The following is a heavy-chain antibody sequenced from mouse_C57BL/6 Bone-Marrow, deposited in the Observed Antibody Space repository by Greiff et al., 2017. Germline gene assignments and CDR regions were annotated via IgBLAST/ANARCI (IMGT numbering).Heavy chain of an antibody. CDR3: AISFITTAITEIYTMAY. CDR2: IHPNSGST. Sequence: QVQLQQPGAELVKPGASVSLSCKASGYTFPSSWMRWVKQRPGQGLEWIGMIHPNSGSTNYNEKFKSKATLTVDKSSSTAYMQLSSLTSEDSAVYYCAISFITTAITEIYTMAYYGPGTSVTVSS. D-gene: IGHD1-1*01. CDR1: GYTFPSSW. V-gene: IGHV1-64*01. J-gene: IGHJ4*01.